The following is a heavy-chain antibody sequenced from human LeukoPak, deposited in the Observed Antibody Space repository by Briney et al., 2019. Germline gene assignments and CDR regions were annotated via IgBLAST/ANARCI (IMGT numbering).Heavy chain of an antibody. CDR1: GGTFSSYA. D-gene: IGHD6-13*01. Sequence: SVKVSCKASGGTFSSYAISWVRQAPGQGLEWMRGIIPIFGTANYAQKFQGRVTITADESTSTAYMELSSLRSEDTAVYYCARGLIAAAGTFDYWGQGTLVTVSS. CDR2: IIPIFGTA. V-gene: IGHV1-69*13. J-gene: IGHJ4*02. CDR3: ARGLIAAAGTFDY.